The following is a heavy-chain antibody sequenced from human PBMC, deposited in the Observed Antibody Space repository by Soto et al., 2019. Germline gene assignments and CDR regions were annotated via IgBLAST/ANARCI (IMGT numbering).Heavy chain of an antibody. V-gene: IGHV1-69*01. J-gene: IGHJ4*02. CDR1: GGTFSSYA. CDR3: ATPEAMDGFVFDY. Sequence: QVQLVQSGAEVKKPGSSVKVSCKASGGTFSSYAISWVRQAPGQGLEWMGGIIPIFGTANYAQKFQGRVTLSADESKSTVYMELSSLSSEDRAVYYCATPEAMDGFVFDYWGQGTLVTVSS. D-gene: IGHD5-18*01. CDR2: IIPIFGTA.